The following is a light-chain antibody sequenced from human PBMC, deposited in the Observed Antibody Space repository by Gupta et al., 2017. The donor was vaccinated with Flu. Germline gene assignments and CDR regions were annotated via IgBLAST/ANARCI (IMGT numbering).Light chain of an antibody. CDR1: QSVSSSY. V-gene: IGKV3-20*01. CDR3: QQYGSAPGYS. CDR2: GAS. Sequence: EIVLTQSPGTLSLSPGEGATLSCRASQSVSSSYLAWYQQKPCQAPRLLIYGASSRATGIPDRFSGSGSGTDFTLTISRLEPEDFAVYYCQQYGSAPGYSFGQGTKLEIK. J-gene: IGKJ2*03.